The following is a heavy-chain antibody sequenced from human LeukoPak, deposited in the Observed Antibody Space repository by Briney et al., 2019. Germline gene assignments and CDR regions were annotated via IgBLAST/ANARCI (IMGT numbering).Heavy chain of an antibody. V-gene: IGHV3-7*01. Sequence: GGSLRLSCAASGFTFSSYWMSWVRQAPGKGLEWVANIKQDESEKYYVDSVKGRFTISRDNAKNSLYLQMNSLRAEDTAVYYCARVDGDYVYYYPYMGVWGKGTTVTVSS. J-gene: IGHJ6*03. CDR2: IKQDESEK. CDR3: ARVDGDYVYYYPYMGV. CDR1: GFTFSSYW. D-gene: IGHD4-17*01.